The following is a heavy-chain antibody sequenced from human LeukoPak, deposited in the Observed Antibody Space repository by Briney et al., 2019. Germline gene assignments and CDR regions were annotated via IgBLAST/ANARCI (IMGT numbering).Heavy chain of an antibody. V-gene: IGHV1-69*13. CDR1: GGTFSSYA. D-gene: IGHD2-2*01. CDR3: ARDLGVVPASLYYYYGMDV. J-gene: IGHJ6*02. CDR2: IIPIFGTA. Sequence: ASVKVSCKASGGTFSSYAISWVRQAPGQGLEWMGGIIPIFGTANYAQKFQGRVTITADESTSTAYMELSSLRSEDTAVYYCARDLGVVPASLYYYYGMDVWGQGTTVTVSS.